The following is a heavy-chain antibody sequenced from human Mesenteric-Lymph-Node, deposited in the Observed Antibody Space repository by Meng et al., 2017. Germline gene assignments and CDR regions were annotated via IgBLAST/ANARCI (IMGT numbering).Heavy chain of an antibody. D-gene: IGHD5-24*01. CDR2: IYHSGTT. Sequence: QVLRQGSGLGRVKPAGTLSLTGAVSGGTIRGSNWWRWVRQPTGKGMEWIGKIYHSGTTKHNPSLKSRVTISMGKSNNQLSLKLNSVTAADTAVYYCATQESRDGHNLYWGQGTLVTVSS. CDR3: ATQESRDGHNLY. CDR1: GGTIRGSNW. V-gene: IGHV4-4*02. J-gene: IGHJ4*02.